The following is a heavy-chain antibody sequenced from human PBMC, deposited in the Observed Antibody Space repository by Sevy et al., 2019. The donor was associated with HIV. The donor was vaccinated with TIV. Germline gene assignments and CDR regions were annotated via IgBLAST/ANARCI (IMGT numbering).Heavy chain of an antibody. CDR1: GFTFSGYA. Sequence: GGSLRLSCSASGFTFSGYAMSWVRQAPGKGLEWVSTVSNRGDDTYYEDSVKGQFTISRDNSKDTLYLHLNSLRGDDTAVYFCARHDDYDAIGGTGTFDYWGQGTLVTVSS. CDR3: ARHDDYDAIGGTGTFDY. CDR2: VSNRGDDT. J-gene: IGHJ4*02. V-gene: IGHV3-23*01. D-gene: IGHD3-22*01.